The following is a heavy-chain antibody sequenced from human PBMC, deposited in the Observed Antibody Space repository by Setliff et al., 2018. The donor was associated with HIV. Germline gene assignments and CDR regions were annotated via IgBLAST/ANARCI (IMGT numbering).Heavy chain of an antibody. V-gene: IGHV1-46*01. D-gene: IGHD3-10*01. CDR3: ARGGVPQQLDLDS. CDR2: INPSGGST. Sequence: ASVKVSCKASGYTFTSYYIHWVRQAPGQGLEWMGRINPSGGSTSYAQKFQGRVTMTRDTSTSTAYMELSSLRSEDTAMYYCARGGVPQQLDLDSWGHGTLVTVSS. J-gene: IGHJ5*01. CDR1: GYTFTSYY.